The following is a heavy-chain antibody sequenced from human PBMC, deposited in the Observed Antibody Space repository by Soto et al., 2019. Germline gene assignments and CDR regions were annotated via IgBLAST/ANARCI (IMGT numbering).Heavy chain of an antibody. Sequence: QVSLVQSGGELRRPGASVNVSCRTSGYTFTNFALSWVRQAPGQGLEWIGFVSANNGITHFAQKFPGRVSVKTDTSTSTVYLDLRSLSSDDTAVYYCARGGAARHLDSWGQGTPVTVSS. CDR3: ARGGAARHLDS. J-gene: IGHJ5*01. CDR2: VSANNGIT. D-gene: IGHD6-6*01. V-gene: IGHV1-18*01. CDR1: GYTFTNFA.